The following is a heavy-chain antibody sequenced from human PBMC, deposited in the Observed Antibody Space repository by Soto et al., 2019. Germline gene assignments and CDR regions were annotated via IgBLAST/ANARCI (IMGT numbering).Heavy chain of an antibody. J-gene: IGHJ5*02. Sequence: ASVKVSCKASGYTFTSYDINWVRQATGQGLEWMGWMNPNSGNTGYAQKFQGRVTMTRNTSISTAYMELSSLRSEDTAVYYCARCRGGKVRFLEWLPFDPWGQGTLVTVSS. CDR1: GYTFTSYD. CDR2: MNPNSGNT. D-gene: IGHD3-3*01. V-gene: IGHV1-8*01. CDR3: ARCRGGKVRFLEWLPFDP.